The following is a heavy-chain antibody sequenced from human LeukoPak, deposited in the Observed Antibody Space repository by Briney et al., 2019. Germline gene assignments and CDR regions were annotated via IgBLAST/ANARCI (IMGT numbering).Heavy chain of an antibody. CDR1: GGSFSGYY. D-gene: IGHD2-2*02. CDR2: INHSGST. V-gene: IGHV4-34*01. Sequence: PSETLSLTCAVYGGSFSGYYWSWIRQPPGKGLEWIGEINHSGSTNYNPSLKSRVTISVDTSKNQFSLKLSSVTAADTAVYYCARGGRYCSSTSCYTSAYYYGMDVWGQGTTVTVSS. CDR3: ARGGRYCSSTSCYTSAYYYGMDV. J-gene: IGHJ6*02.